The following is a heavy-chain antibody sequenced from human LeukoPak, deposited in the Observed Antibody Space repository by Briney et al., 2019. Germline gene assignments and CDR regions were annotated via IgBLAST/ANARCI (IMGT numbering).Heavy chain of an antibody. D-gene: IGHD3-22*01. CDR3: AGEALDGVVVMTNHPTWFDP. J-gene: IGHJ5*02. V-gene: IGHV1-69*05. CDR2: IIPIFGTA. CDR1: GGTFSSYA. Sequence: SVKVSCKASGGTFSSYAISWVRQAPGQGLEWMGGIIPIFGTANYAQKFQGRVTITTDESTSAAYLELSRLRSEDTAVYYCAGEALDGVVVMTNHPTWFDPWGQGTLVTVSS.